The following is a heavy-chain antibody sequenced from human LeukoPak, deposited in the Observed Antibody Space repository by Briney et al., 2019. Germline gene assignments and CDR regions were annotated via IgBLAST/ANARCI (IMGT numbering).Heavy chain of an antibody. CDR3: ARNRYYYDSSGYYPYYSDY. CDR1: GFTFSSYG. D-gene: IGHD3-22*01. J-gene: IGHJ4*02. CDR2: IWYDGSNK. V-gene: IGHV3-33*01. Sequence: GGPLRLSCAASGFTFSSYGMHWVRQAPGKGLEWVAVIWYDGSNKYYADSVKGRFTISRDNSKNTLYLQMNSLRAEDTAVYYCARNRYYYDSSGYYPYYSDYWGQGTLVTVSS.